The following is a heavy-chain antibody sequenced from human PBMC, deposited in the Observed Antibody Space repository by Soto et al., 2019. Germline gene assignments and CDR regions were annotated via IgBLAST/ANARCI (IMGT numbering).Heavy chain of an antibody. CDR3: AKTKTPHVRNGMDV. D-gene: IGHD2-8*01. CDR1: GDSLSSGGYY. Sequence: QVRLQESGPGLVRPSQTLSLTCTVSGDSLSSGGYYCSWIRQLPGKGLEWIGFIYYSGSTFYNPSLRSRVTMSADASKNQISLKLSSVTAAATAVYYCAKTKTPHVRNGMDVWGQGTTVTVSS. CDR2: IYYSGST. J-gene: IGHJ6*02. V-gene: IGHV4-31*04.